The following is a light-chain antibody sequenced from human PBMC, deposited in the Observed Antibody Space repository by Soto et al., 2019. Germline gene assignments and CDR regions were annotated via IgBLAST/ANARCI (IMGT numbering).Light chain of an antibody. Sequence: IVMTQSPDSLAVSLGERATINCRSSQSVLKRSNGKHHLAWYQQKPGQPPRLLIYWASYRGSGVPDRFSGGGSGTDFTHAICGLQAEEVAVYYCQQYFSSPAMFGQGTKLEI. J-gene: IGKJ1*01. CDR3: QQYFSSPAM. V-gene: IGKV4-1*01. CDR2: WAS. CDR1: QSVLKRSNGKHH.